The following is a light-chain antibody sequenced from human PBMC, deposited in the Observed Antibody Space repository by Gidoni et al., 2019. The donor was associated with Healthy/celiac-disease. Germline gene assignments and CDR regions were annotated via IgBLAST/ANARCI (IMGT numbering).Light chain of an antibody. V-gene: IGKV1-5*01. Sequence: IQITQSPSTLSASVGDRVTITCRASQSISSWLAWYQQKPGKAPKLLIYDASSLESGVPSRFSGSGSGTEVTLTISSLQHDDFATYYCQQYNSYWTFGQXTKVESK. CDR3: QQYNSYWT. J-gene: IGKJ1*01. CDR2: DAS. CDR1: QSISSW.